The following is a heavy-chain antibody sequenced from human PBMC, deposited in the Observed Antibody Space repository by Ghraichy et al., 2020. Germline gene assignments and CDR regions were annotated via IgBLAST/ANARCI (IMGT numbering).Heavy chain of an antibody. Sequence: ASVKVSCKASGYTFTSYGISWVRQAPGQGLEWMGWISAYNGNTNYAQKLQGRVTMTTDTSTSTAYMELRSLRSDDTAVYYCARDCSSTSCYVYYGMDVWGQGTTVTVSS. CDR1: GYTFTSYG. CDR2: ISAYNGNT. V-gene: IGHV1-18*01. J-gene: IGHJ6*02. D-gene: IGHD2-2*01. CDR3: ARDCSSTSCYVYYGMDV.